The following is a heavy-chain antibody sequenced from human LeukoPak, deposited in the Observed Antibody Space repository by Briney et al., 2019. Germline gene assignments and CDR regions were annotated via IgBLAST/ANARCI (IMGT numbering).Heavy chain of an antibody. CDR1: GFTFSSYW. V-gene: IGHV3-7*03. CDR3: ARGGPDSYGTDALR. J-gene: IGHJ4*02. CDR2: IKQDGSEK. Sequence: GGSLRLSCAASGFTFSSYWMSWVRQAPGKGLEWVANIKQDGSEKYYVDSVKGRFTISRDNAKNSLYLQMNSLRAEDTAVYYCARGGPDSYGTDALRWGQGTLVTVSS. D-gene: IGHD5-18*01.